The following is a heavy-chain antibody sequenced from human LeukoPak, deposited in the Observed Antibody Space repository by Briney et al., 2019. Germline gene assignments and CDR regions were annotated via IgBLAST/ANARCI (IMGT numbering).Heavy chain of an antibody. V-gene: IGHV3-7*01. J-gene: IGHJ4*02. D-gene: IGHD2-21*01. Sequence: GGSLRLSCAASGFTFSSYGMNWVRQAPGKGLQWVASIKQDGSEKYCVDSVKGRFTISRDNAKNSLYLQMNSLRAEDTAVYYCARQAYSSDSWGQGTLVTVSS. CDR2: IKQDGSEK. CDR1: GFTFSSYG. CDR3: ARQAYSSDS.